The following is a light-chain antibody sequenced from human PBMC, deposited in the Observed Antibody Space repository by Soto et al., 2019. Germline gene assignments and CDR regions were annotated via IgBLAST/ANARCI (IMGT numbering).Light chain of an antibody. Sequence: QAVVTQEPSLTVSPGGTVTLTCGSSTGAVTSGHYPYLFQQKPGQAPRTLIYDTSNKHSWTPARFSGSLLGGKAALTLSGAQPEDEADYYCLLCYSDTRVFGGGTKLTVL. V-gene: IGLV7-46*01. J-gene: IGLJ3*02. CDR1: TGAVTSGHY. CDR2: DTS. CDR3: LLCYSDTRV.